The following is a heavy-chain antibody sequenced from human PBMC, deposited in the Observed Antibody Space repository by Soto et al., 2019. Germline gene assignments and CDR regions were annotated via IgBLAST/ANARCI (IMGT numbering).Heavy chain of an antibody. D-gene: IGHD6-13*01. CDR3: AKDGAIAAADYFFDY. CDR2: ISSSGSGT. Sequence: PGGSLRLSCAASGFTFTSYAMSWVRQAPGMGLEWVSAISSSGSGTYYTDSVKGRFTISRDNSKNTVYLQMNSLRGEDTAVYYCAKDGAIAAADYFFDYWGQGSLVTVSS. J-gene: IGHJ4*02. V-gene: IGHV3-23*01. CDR1: GFTFTSYA.